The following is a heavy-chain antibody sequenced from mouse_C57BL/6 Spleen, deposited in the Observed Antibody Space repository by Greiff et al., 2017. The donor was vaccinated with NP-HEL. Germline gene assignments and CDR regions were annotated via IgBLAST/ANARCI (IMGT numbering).Heavy chain of an antibody. CDR1: GYTFTSYW. V-gene: IGHV1-52*01. J-gene: IGHJ1*03. CDR3: ARRCYGSWDFDV. D-gene: IGHD1-1*01. Sequence: QVQLQQPGAELVRPGSSVKLSCKASGYTFTSYWMHWVKQRPIQGLEWIGNIDPSDSETHYNQKFKGKATLTVDKSSSTAYMQLSSLTSEDSAVYYGARRCYGSWDFDVWGTGTTVTVSS. CDR2: IDPSDSET.